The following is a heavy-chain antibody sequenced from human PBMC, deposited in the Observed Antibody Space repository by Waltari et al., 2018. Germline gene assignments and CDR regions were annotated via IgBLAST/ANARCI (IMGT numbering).Heavy chain of an antibody. CDR1: GFTFSSYS. CDR2: ISSSSSYI. CDR3: ARDRKQLPRFDY. J-gene: IGHJ4*02. D-gene: IGHD6-13*01. V-gene: IGHV3-21*01. Sequence: EVQLVESGGGLVKPGGSLRLSCAAYGFTFSSYSMNCVRQAPGKGLEWVSSISSSSSYIYYADSVKGRFTISRDNAKNSLYLQMNSLRAEDTAVYYCARDRKQLPRFDYWGQGTLVTVSS.